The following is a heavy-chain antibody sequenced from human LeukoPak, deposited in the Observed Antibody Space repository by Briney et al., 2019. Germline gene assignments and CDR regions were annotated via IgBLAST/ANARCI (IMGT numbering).Heavy chain of an antibody. D-gene: IGHD4-17*01. CDR1: AFTVSTSA. V-gene: IGHV3-23*01. Sequence: QTGGSLRLSCAASAFTVSTSAMSWVRQAPGKGLEWVSAISGSGTSTYYSDSVKGRFTISRDNSKHMLYLQMNSLRAEDTAVYYCTKGPRSIDYWGQGTLVTVSS. J-gene: IGHJ4*02. CDR2: ISGSGTST. CDR3: TKGPRSIDY.